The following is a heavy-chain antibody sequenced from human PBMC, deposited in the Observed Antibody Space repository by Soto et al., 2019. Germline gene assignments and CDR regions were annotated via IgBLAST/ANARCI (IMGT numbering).Heavy chain of an antibody. J-gene: IGHJ3*02. V-gene: IGHV1-18*04. CDR3: AKDGYGNNDGDALHI. CDR2: ISTYNGKA. Sequence: QGQLVQSGAEVKKPGASVKVSCKASGYTFTSFGITWVRQAPGQGLEWMGWISTYNGKANYAQKLQGRVTVTRDTSTNTAYMELRSVRSDDTAVYYCAKDGYGNNDGDALHIWGQGTMVTVSS. CDR1: GYTFTSFG. D-gene: IGHD4-4*01.